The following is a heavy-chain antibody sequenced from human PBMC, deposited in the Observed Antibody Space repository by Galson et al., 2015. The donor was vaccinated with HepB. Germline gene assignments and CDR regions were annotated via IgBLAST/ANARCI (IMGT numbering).Heavy chain of an antibody. J-gene: IGHJ3*02. V-gene: IGHV5-10-1*01. CDR3: ARHALYGDYGFAFDI. CDR2: IDPSDSYT. CDR1: GYSFTSYW. D-gene: IGHD4-17*01. Sequence: QSGAEMKKPGESLKISCKGSGYSFTSYWISWVRQMPGKGLEWMGRIDPSDSYTNYSPSFQGHVTISADKSISTAYLQWSSLKASDTAMYYCARHALYGDYGFAFDIWGQGTMVTVSS.